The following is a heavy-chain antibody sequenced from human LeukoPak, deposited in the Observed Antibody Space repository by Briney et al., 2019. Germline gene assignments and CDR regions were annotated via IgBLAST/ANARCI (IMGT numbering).Heavy chain of an antibody. CDR2: FYDSGKK. D-gene: IGHD1-14*01. Sequence: SETLSLTCTVSGGSITSHYWSWIRQSPGKGLEWIGYFYDSGKKSYNPSFKSRVTMSVDTSKNQFSLRLTSITAADTAVYYCAREPAEGIGFDYWGQGTLVTVSS. J-gene: IGHJ4*02. CDR1: GGSITSHY. CDR3: AREPAEGIGFDY. V-gene: IGHV4-59*11.